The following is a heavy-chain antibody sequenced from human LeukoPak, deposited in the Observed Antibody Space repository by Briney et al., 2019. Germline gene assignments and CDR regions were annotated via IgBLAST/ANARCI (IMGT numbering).Heavy chain of an antibody. V-gene: IGHV1-18*01. J-gene: IGHJ4*02. Sequence: ASVKVSCKASGYTFTSYGISWVRQAPGQGLEWMGWISAYNGNTNYAQKLQGRVTMTTDTSTSTAYMELRSLRSDDTAVYCCARGHEDYSNYPADYWGQGTLVTVSS. CDR1: GYTFTSYG. CDR2: ISAYNGNT. CDR3: ARGHEDYSNYPADY. D-gene: IGHD4-11*01.